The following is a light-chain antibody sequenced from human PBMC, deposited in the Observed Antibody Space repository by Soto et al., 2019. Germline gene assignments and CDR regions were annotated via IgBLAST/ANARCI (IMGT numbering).Light chain of an antibody. V-gene: IGKV3-20*01. CDR3: QVSGSPPIS. J-gene: IGKJ5*01. Sequence: EIVLTQSPGTLSLSPGERATLSCRASQSISSSYLAWYQQKPGQAPRLLIYDASNRATGIPARFSGSGSGTDFTLTISILEPEDCAGDCSQVSGSPPISLAEGTRLEVK. CDR1: QSISSSY. CDR2: DAS.